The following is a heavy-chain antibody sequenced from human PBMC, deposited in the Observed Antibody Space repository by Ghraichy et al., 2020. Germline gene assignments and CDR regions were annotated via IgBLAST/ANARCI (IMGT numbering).Heavy chain of an antibody. V-gene: IGHV3-21*01. CDR3: AREWESDAFDI. CDR2: ISSSSSYI. D-gene: IGHD1-26*01. Sequence: GALRLSCAASGFTFSSYSMNWVRQAPGKGLEWVSSISSSSSYIYYADSVKGRFTISRDNAKNSLYLQMNSLRAEDTAVYYCAREWESDAFDIWGQGTMVTVSS. J-gene: IGHJ3*02. CDR1: GFTFSSYS.